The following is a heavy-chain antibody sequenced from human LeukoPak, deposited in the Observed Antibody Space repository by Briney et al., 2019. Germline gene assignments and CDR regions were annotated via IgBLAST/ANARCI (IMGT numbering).Heavy chain of an antibody. D-gene: IGHD3-9*01. Sequence: ETLSLTCTVSGGSIRSHYWSWIRQPPGKGLEWVSTISGSGANTYYADSVKGRFTISRDNSKNTLYLHMNSLRAEDTAVYYFAKERAGYINPYYFDYWGQGTLVTVSS. J-gene: IGHJ4*02. V-gene: IGHV3-23*01. CDR2: ISGSGANT. CDR3: AKERAGYINPYYFDY. CDR1: GGSIRSHY.